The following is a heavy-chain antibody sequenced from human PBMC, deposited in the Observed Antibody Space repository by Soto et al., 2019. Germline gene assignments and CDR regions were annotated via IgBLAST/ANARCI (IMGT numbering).Heavy chain of an antibody. V-gene: IGHV4-31*03. CDR1: GGSISSGGYY. J-gene: IGHJ6*03. CDR2: IYYSGST. Sequence: QVQLQESGPGLVKPSQTLSLTCTVSGGSISSGGYYWSWIRQHPGKGLEWIGYIYYSGSTYYNPSLKRRVTISVDTSKNQVSLKLSSVTAADTAVYYCARDRRVVVPAAINYYYYYYMDVWGKGTTVTVSS. D-gene: IGHD2-2*01. CDR3: ARDRRVVVPAAINYYYYYYMDV.